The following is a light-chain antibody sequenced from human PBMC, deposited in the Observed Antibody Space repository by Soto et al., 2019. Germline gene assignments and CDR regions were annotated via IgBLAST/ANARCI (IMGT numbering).Light chain of an antibody. J-gene: IGKJ1*01. CDR3: QQYGSSGT. CDR2: GAS. CDR1: QSVSNN. V-gene: IGKV3-20*01. Sequence: EIVMTHSPATLSVSPGERGTLSGRASQSVSNNLAWYQQKPGQAPRLLIYGASNRATGIPDRFSGSGSGTDFTLTISRLEPEDFAVYYCQQYGSSGTFGQGTKVDI.